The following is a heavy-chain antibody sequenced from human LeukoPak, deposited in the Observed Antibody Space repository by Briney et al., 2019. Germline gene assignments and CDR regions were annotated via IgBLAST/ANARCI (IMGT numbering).Heavy chain of an antibody. CDR1: GDSISYYY. D-gene: IGHD4-17*01. Sequence: SETLSLTCTVSGDSISYYYWSWIRQPAGKGLERIGRISTSGSTNYNPSLKSRVTISVDTSKNQFSLKLSSVTAADTAVYYCARHNNGEPHYYYYYGMDVWGQGTTVTVSS. CDR3: ARHNNGEPHYYYYYGMDV. V-gene: IGHV4-4*07. J-gene: IGHJ6*02. CDR2: ISTSGST.